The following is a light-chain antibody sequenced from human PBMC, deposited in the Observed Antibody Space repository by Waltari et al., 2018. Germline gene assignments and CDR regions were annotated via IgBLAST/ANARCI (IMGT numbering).Light chain of an antibody. J-gene: IGLJ2*01. CDR2: DVS. V-gene: IGLV2-14*03. CDR3: SSYISSDTLEL. Sequence: HSALTQPAPVSGSPGQSITISCTGTSRYIGNYNYVSWYQQHPVKAPKLMIFDVSNRPSGVSDRFSGSKSGNTASLTISGLQAEDEADYYCSSYISSDTLELFGGGTSLTVL. CDR1: SRYIGNYNY.